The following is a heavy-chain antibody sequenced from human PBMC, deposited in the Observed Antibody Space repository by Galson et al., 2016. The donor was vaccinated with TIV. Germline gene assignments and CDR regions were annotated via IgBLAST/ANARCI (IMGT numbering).Heavy chain of an antibody. CDR3: AKDGGPIVVVPAAAEFYYGMDL. CDR2: ITGSGDTT. D-gene: IGHD2-2*01. V-gene: IGHV3-23*01. J-gene: IGHJ6*02. CDR1: EFTFSNYA. Sequence: SLRLSCAASEFTFSNYAMSWVRQAPGKGLEWVSSITGSGDTTYYADSVKGRFTISRDNSTNTMFLQMNSLRGEDTAVYYCAKDGGPIVVVPAAAEFYYGMDLWGQGTTVTVSS.